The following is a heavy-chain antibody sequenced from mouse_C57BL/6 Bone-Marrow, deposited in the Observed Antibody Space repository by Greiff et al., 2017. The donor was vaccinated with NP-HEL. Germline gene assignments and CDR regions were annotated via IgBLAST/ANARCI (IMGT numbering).Heavy chain of an antibody. V-gene: IGHV1-7*01. CDR3: ARAPPPSWFAY. CDR1: GYTFTSYW. J-gene: IGHJ3*01. CDR2: INPSSGYT. Sequence: VQLQQSGAELAKPGASVKLSCKASGYTFTSYWMYWGKQRPGQGLEWIGYINPSSGYTKYNQKFKDKATLTADKSSSTAYMQLSSLTYEDTAVYYGARAPPPSWFAYWGQGTLVTVSA.